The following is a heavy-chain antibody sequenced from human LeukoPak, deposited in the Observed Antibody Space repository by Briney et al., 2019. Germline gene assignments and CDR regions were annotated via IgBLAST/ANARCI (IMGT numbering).Heavy chain of an antibody. Sequence: GGSLRLSCAASRFTFSSYAMHWVRQAAGKGLEWVAVISYDGSNKYYADSVKGRFTISRDNSKNTLYLQMNSLRAEDTAVYYCARDPDRYYFDYWGQGTLVTVSS. J-gene: IGHJ4*02. V-gene: IGHV3-30*01. CDR1: RFTFSSYA. CDR2: ISYDGSNK. CDR3: ARDPDRYYFDY.